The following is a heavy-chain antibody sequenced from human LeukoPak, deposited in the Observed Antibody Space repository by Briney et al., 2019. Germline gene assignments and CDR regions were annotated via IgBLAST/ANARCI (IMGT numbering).Heavy chain of an antibody. CDR2: ISGSGGST. V-gene: IGHV3-23*01. D-gene: IGHD6-19*01. CDR3: ATSRMGAVDY. CDR1: GFTFSSYA. Sequence: GGSLRLSCAASGFTFSSYAMRWVRQAPGKGLEWVSAISGSGGSTYYADSVEGRFTISRDNSKNTLYLQMNSLRAEDTAVYYCATSRMGAVDYWGQGTLVTVSS. J-gene: IGHJ4*02.